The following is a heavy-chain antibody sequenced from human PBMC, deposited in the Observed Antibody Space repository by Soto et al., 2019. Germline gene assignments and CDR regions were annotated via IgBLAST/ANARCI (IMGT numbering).Heavy chain of an antibody. Sequence: SETLSLTCAVSGGSISNAAYSWSWIRQPPGKGLEWIGYIYPSGMPFYNPSLRSRVTISIDRSNDQFSLNLKSVTAADTAVYYCARERGGYGLFDSWGQGTLVTVSS. V-gene: IGHV4-30-2*01. CDR1: GGSISNAAYS. CDR3: ARERGGYGLFDS. J-gene: IGHJ4*02. CDR2: IYPSGMP. D-gene: IGHD5-18*01.